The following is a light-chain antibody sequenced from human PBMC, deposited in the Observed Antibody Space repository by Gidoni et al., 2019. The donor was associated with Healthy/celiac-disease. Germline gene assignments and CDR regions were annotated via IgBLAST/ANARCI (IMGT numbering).Light chain of an antibody. V-gene: IGKV1-39*01. CDR2: AAS. CDR1: QSISSY. CDR3: QQSYSTLPIT. J-gene: IGKJ5*01. Sequence: IQMTQPPSSLSASVGDRVTITCRASQSISSYLNGYQQKPGKAPKLLIYAASSLQSGVPSRFSGSGSGTDFTLTISSLQPEDFATYYCQQSYSTLPITFGQGTRLEIK.